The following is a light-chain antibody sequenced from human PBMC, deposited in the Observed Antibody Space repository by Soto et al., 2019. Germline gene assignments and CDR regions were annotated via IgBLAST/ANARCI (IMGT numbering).Light chain of an antibody. J-gene: IGKJ2*01. CDR3: QQYGTSLYT. CDR2: GAS. V-gene: IGKV3-20*01. Sequence: EIVLTQSPGTLSLSPGERATLSCRASQSVSSGYLGWYQQKPGQAPRLLLYGASSRATGIPDRFSGSGSGTEFTLTISRLEPEDFAVYYCQQYGTSLYTFGLGTKLEIK. CDR1: QSVSSGY.